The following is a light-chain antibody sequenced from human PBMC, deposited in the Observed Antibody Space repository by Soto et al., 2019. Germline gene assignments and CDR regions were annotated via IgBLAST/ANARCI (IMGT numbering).Light chain of an antibody. V-gene: IGLV4-69*01. Sequence: QLVLTQSPSASASLGASVKLTCTLSSGHSSYAIAWHQKQPGKGRRYLMDLNNDGSHTKGDGIPDRFSGSSSGAERYLIISSLQSEDEADYYCQTWGTGFQVFGGGTKLTVL. J-gene: IGLJ2*01. CDR2: LNNDGSH. CDR1: SGHSSYA. CDR3: QTWGTGFQV.